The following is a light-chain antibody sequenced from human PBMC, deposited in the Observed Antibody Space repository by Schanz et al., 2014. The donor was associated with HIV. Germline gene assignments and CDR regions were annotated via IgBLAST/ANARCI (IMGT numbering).Light chain of an antibody. J-gene: IGKJ1*01. Sequence: EIVLTQSPGTLSLSPGERATLSCRASQSVSSNYLAWCQQKPGQAPRLLIYGASSRATGIPDRFSGGVSGTDFTLTISRVEPEDYAVYYCQQYGSSPWTFSQGTRVDVK. V-gene: IGKV3-20*01. CDR2: GAS. CDR1: QSVSSNY. CDR3: QQYGSSPWT.